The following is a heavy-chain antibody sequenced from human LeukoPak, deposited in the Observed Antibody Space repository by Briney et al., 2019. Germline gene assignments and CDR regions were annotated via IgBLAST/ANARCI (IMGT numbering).Heavy chain of an antibody. CDR3: AKDPNGDYIGAFDA. D-gene: IGHD2-8*01. Sequence: RGSLRLSCAASGLIFSNYAMTWVRQAPGKGLEWVSSITGNSGTTKYADSVKGRFTMSRDNSRNTLYLQMDSLRAEDTAVYYCAKDPNGDYIGAFDAWGPGTIVIVSS. CDR1: GLIFSNYA. J-gene: IGHJ3*01. CDR2: ITGNSGTT. V-gene: IGHV3-23*01.